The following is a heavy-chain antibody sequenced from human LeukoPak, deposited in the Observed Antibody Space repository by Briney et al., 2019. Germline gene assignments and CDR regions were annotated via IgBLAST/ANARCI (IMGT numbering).Heavy chain of an antibody. J-gene: IGHJ4*02. Sequence: GGSVKVSCKASGYTFTTYGITWVRQAPGQGLEWMGWISAYNGNTNYAQKLQGRVTMTTDKSTSTAYMELRSLRSDDTAVYYCARAFVDGYKELGYWGQGTLVTVSS. CDR2: ISAYNGNT. D-gene: IGHD5-24*01. CDR1: GYTFTTYG. CDR3: ARAFVDGYKELGY. V-gene: IGHV1-18*01.